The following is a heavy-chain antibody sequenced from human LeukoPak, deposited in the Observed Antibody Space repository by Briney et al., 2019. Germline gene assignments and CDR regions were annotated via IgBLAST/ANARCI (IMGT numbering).Heavy chain of an antibody. J-gene: IGHJ3*02. CDR1: GFTFSDYY. Sequence: PGGSLRLSCVASGFTFSDYYLTWIRQTPGKGLEWISSISRSLTTVYYADSVKGRFTVSRDNARNSVSLQMTGLRVEDTALYYCAREVDRSFDWLPPDAFDIWGQGTMVTVSS. CDR2: ISRSLTTV. V-gene: IGHV3-11*01. CDR3: AREVDRSFDWLPPDAFDI. D-gene: IGHD3-9*01.